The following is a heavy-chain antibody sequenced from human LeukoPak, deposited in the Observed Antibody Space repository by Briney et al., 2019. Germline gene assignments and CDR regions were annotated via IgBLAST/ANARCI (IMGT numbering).Heavy chain of an antibody. CDR3: AKGISGSCYGASGV. D-gene: IGHD2-2*01. V-gene: IGHV3-30*18. J-gene: IGHJ6*02. CDR1: GFTFSSYA. Sequence: GRSLRLSCAASGFTFSSYAMHWVRQAPGKGLEWVAVISYDGRNKYYAESVKGRITISRDNSKNTLYLQMNSLRAEDAAVYYCAKGISGSCYGASGVWGQGTTVTVSS. CDR2: ISYDGRNK.